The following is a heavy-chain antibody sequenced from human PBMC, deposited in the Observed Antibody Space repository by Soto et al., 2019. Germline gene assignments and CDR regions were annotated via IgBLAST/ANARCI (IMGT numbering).Heavy chain of an antibody. D-gene: IGHD2-15*01. Sequence: PETLSLTCAVYGGSFSGYYWSWIRQPPGNGREWIGETNNSGSTNYNPSLKRRVTLSVDTSKNQFSLKLSSVTAADTAVYFCASSGGHCSGGSCYSQRGSRYFDYWGQGTLVTVSS. J-gene: IGHJ4*02. CDR2: TNNSGST. V-gene: IGHV4-34*01. CDR3: ASSGGHCSGGSCYSQRGSRYFDY. CDR1: GGSFSGYY.